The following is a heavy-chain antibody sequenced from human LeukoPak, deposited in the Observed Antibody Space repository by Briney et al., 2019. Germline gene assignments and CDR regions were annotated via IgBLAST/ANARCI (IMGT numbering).Heavy chain of an antibody. CDR1: GFTFSSYG. J-gene: IGHJ4*02. CDR2: IRYDGSNK. CDR3: AKDRGLYSSSLYFDY. V-gene: IGHV3-30*02. D-gene: IGHD6-13*01. Sequence: GGSLRLSCAASGFTFSSYGTHWVRQAPGKGLEWVAFIRYDGSNKYYADSVKGRFTISRDNSKNTLYLQMNSLRAEDTAVYYCAKDRGLYSSSLYFDYWGQGTLVTVSS.